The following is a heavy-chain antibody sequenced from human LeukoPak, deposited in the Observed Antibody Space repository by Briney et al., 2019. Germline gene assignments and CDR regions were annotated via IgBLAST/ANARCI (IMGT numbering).Heavy chain of an antibody. Sequence: GGSLRLSCAASGLTFSSYGMHRVRQAPGKGLEWVAFIRYDGSNKYYADSVKGRFTISRDNSKNTLYLQMNSLRAEDTAVYYCARWPSGGVTIFGVVGDWYFDLWGRGTLVTVSS. CDR3: ARWPSGGVTIFGVVGDWYFDL. CDR2: IRYDGSNK. J-gene: IGHJ2*01. D-gene: IGHD3-3*01. CDR1: GLTFSSYG. V-gene: IGHV3-30*02.